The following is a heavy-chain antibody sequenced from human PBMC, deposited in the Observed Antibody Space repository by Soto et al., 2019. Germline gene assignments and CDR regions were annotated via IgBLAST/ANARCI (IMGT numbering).Heavy chain of an antibody. Sequence: PSETLSLTCTVSGGSISGYYWSWIRQPAGKGLEWIGRIYTSGSTNYNPSLKSRVTMSVDTSKNQFSLKLSSVTAADTAVYYCARDLWQLVRGLPHYYYGMDVWGQGTTVTVSS. J-gene: IGHJ6*02. V-gene: IGHV4-4*07. CDR3: ARDLWQLVRGLPHYYYGMDV. CDR2: IYTSGST. D-gene: IGHD6-13*01. CDR1: GGSISGYY.